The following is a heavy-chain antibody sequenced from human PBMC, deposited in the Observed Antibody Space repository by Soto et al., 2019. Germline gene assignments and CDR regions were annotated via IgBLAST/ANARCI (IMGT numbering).Heavy chain of an antibody. CDR3: SGCSGGACHQNYGMDV. CDR1: GFTFSSCT. Sequence: EVHLVESGGGLVKPGGSLRLSCAVSGFTFSSCTMNSVRQAPGKGLEWVSSISPSTSHIYYADSVKGRFTISRDNAKNSLFLQMNSLRAEDTAVYYCSGCSGGACHQNYGMDVWGQGTTVIVSS. CDR2: ISPSTSHI. V-gene: IGHV3-21*01. J-gene: IGHJ6*02. D-gene: IGHD2-15*01.